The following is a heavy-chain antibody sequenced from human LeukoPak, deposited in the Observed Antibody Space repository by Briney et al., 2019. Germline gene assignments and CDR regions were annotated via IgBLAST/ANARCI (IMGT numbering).Heavy chain of an antibody. Sequence: SETLSLTCTVSGGSISSSSYYWGWIRQPPGKGLEWIGSIYYSGSTYYNPSLKSRVTISVDTSKNQFSLKLSSVTAADTAVYYCARTYYYDSSGSYYFDYWGQGTLVTVSS. J-gene: IGHJ4*02. V-gene: IGHV4-39*07. CDR2: IYYSGST. CDR1: GGSISSSSYY. D-gene: IGHD3-22*01. CDR3: ARTYYYDSSGSYYFDY.